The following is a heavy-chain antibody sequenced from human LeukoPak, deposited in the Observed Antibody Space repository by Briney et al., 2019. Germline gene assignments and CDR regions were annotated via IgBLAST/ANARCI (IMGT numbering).Heavy chain of an antibody. J-gene: IGHJ4*02. V-gene: IGHV3-23*01. CDR3: AKGPTNIVVVPAAMGYFDY. CDR2: ISGSGGST. Sequence: PGGSLRLSCAASGFTFSSYAMSWVRQAPGKGLEWVSAISGSGGSTYYADSVKGRFTISRDNSKNTLYLQMNSLRAEDTAVYYCAKGPTNIVVVPAAMGYFDYWGQGTLVTVSS. D-gene: IGHD2-2*01. CDR1: GFTFSSYA.